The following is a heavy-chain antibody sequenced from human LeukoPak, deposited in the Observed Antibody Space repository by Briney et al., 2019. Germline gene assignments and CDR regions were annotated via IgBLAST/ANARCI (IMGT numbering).Heavy chain of an antibody. J-gene: IGHJ4*02. Sequence: GESLKISCRASGYSFTSYWIGWVRQMPGKGLEWMGIIYPGDSDTRYIPSFQGQVTISADKSINTAYLQWSSLKASDTAIYYCARSASRYFDWFDYWGQGTLVTVSS. V-gene: IGHV5-51*01. CDR1: GYSFTSYW. CDR2: IYPGDSDT. D-gene: IGHD3-9*01. CDR3: ARSASRYFDWFDY.